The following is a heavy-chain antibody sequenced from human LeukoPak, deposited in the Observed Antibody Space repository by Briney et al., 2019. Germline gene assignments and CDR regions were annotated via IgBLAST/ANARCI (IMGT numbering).Heavy chain of an antibody. V-gene: IGHV3-21*01. CDR1: GFTFSTYS. CDR3: ARDLVGAPKAFDY. CDR2: ISSASTYI. Sequence: GGSLRLSCAASGFTFSTYSMNWVRQAPGKGLEWVSAISSASTYIHYADSVKGRFIISRDNAKSSLYLQMNSLRAEDTAVYYCARDLVGAPKAFDYWGQGTLVTVSS. D-gene: IGHD1-26*01. J-gene: IGHJ4*02.